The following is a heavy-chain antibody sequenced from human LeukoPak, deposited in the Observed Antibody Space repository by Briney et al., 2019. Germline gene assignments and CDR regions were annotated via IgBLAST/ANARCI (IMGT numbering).Heavy chain of an antibody. CDR1: GGSISSHY. Sequence: SSETLSLTCTVSGGSISSHYWSWIRQPPGKGLEWIGYIYYSGSTNYNPSLKSRVTISVDTSKNQFSLKLSSVTAADTAVYYCARASYDFWSGYYTHDYWGQGTLDTVSS. D-gene: IGHD3-3*01. V-gene: IGHV4-59*11. J-gene: IGHJ4*02. CDR2: IYYSGST. CDR3: ARASYDFWSGYYTHDY.